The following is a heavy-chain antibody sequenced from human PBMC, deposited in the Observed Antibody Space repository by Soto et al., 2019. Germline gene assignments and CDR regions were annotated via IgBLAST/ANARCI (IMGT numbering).Heavy chain of an antibody. J-gene: IGHJ4*02. Sequence: GGSLRLSCAASGFTFSSYSMNWVRQAPGKGLEWVSSISSSSSYTYYADSVKGRFTISRDNAKNSLYLQMNSLRAEDTAVYYCARDRDDYGDSWWDYWGQGTLVTVSS. CDR3: ARDRDDYGDSWWDY. CDR1: GFTFSSYS. CDR2: ISSSSSYT. D-gene: IGHD4-17*01. V-gene: IGHV3-21*01.